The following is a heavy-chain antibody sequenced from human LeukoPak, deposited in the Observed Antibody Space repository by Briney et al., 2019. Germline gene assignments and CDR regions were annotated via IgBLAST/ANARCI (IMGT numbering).Heavy chain of an antibody. CDR2: IYYSGST. J-gene: IGHJ4*02. D-gene: IGHD3-22*01. Sequence: SETLSLTCTVSGGSISSYYWSWIRQPPGKGLEWIGYIYYSGSTNYNPSLKSRVTISVDTSKTQFSLKLSSVTAADTAVYCCASSHYYDSSGSIDYWGQGTLVTVSS. CDR3: ASSHYYDSSGSIDY. V-gene: IGHV4-59*01. CDR1: GGSISSYY.